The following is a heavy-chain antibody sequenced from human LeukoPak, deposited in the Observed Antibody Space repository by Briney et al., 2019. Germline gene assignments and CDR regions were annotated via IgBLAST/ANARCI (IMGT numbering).Heavy chain of an antibody. D-gene: IGHD6-19*01. CDR1: GGSFSGFR. CDR2: IYYSGST. V-gene: IGHV4-59*01. J-gene: IGHJ5*02. CDR3: ARGEYGGYSSGWDWFDP. Sequence: PSETLSLTCAVSGGSFSGFRWHWIRQPPGKGPEWIGYIYYSGSTNYNPSLKSRVTISVDTSKNQFSLKLSSVTAADTAVYYCARGEYGGYSSGWDWFDPWGQGTLVTVSS.